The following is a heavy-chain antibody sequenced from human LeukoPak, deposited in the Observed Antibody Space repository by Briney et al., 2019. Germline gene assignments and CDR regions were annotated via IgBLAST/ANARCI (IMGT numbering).Heavy chain of an antibody. CDR1: GYTFTSYD. CDR2: MNPNSGNT. V-gene: IGHV1-8*03. J-gene: IGHJ6*03. Sequence: ASVKVSCKASGYTFTSYDINWVRQATGQGLEWMGWMNPNSGNTGYAQKFQGRVTITRNTSISTAYMELSSLRSEDTAVYYCARVSRYSSGWYLLWDHYYYMDVWGKGTTVTVSS. CDR3: ARVSRYSSGWYLLWDHYYYMDV. D-gene: IGHD6-19*01.